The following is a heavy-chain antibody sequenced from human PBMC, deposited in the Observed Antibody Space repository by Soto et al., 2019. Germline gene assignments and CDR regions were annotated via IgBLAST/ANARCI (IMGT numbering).Heavy chain of an antibody. Sequence: SETLSLTCTVSGGSISSGDYYWSWIRQPPGKGLEWIGYIYYSGSTYYNPSLKSRVTISVDTSKNQFSLKLGSVTAADTAVYYCARYRSPKSLGELSYYFDYWGQGTLVTVSS. CDR1: GGSISSGDYY. V-gene: IGHV4-30-4*01. CDR3: ARYRSPKSLGELSYYFDY. D-gene: IGHD3-16*02. J-gene: IGHJ4*02. CDR2: IYYSGST.